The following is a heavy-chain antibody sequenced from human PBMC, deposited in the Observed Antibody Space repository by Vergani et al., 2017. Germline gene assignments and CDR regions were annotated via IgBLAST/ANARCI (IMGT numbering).Heavy chain of an antibody. V-gene: IGHV3-23*04. J-gene: IGHJ6*02. CDR3: AKDITMVRGVIIGINYYYGMDV. CDR2: ISGSGGST. CDR1: GFTFSSYA. D-gene: IGHD3-10*01. Sequence: EVQLVESGGGLVKPGGSLRLSCAASGFTFSSYAMSWVRQAPGKGLEWVSAISGSGGSTYYADSVKGRFTISRDNSKNTLYLQMNSLRAEDTAVYYCAKDITMVRGVIIGINYYYGMDVWGQGTTVTVSS.